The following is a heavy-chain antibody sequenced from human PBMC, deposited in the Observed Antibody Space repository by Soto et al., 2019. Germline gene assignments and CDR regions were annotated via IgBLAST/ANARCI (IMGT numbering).Heavy chain of an antibody. Sequence: QVQLVQSGAEVEKPGSTVKVSCKASGGTFSSYTISWVRQAPGQGLEWMGRIIPILGIANYAQKFQGRVTITADKSTSTAYMELSSLRSEDTAVYYCARSAYCGGDCYLNYWGQGTLVTVSS. V-gene: IGHV1-69*02. CDR3: ARSAYCGGDCYLNY. CDR1: GGTFSSYT. D-gene: IGHD2-21*02. CDR2: IIPILGIA. J-gene: IGHJ4*02.